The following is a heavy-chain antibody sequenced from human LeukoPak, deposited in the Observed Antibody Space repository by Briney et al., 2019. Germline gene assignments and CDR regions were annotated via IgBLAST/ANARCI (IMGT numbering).Heavy chain of an antibody. V-gene: IGHV3-23*01. Sequence: PGGSLRLSCVGSGFSFSSYIVSWVRQAPGKGLEWVSGMSGSGGHTYYADSVKGRFTISRDNARNTVYLQMNSLRVEDTAVYYCAKERYNYGQYSFDYWGQGTLVTVSS. CDR3: AKERYNYGQYSFDY. J-gene: IGHJ4*02. CDR1: GFSFSSYI. D-gene: IGHD5-18*01. CDR2: MSGSGGHT.